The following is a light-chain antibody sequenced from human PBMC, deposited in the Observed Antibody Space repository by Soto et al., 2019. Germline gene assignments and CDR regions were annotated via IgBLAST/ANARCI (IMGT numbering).Light chain of an antibody. V-gene: IGKV3-20*01. Sequence: EIVLTQSPGTLSLSPGERATLSCRASQSVSSTYIAWYQQNPGQAPRLLFYGASSRATGIPDRFSGSGSGTDFTLTISRLEPEDFAVYFCQQYGRSPPFTFGQGTKVDIK. J-gene: IGKJ2*01. CDR1: QSVSSTY. CDR2: GAS. CDR3: QQYGRSPPFT.